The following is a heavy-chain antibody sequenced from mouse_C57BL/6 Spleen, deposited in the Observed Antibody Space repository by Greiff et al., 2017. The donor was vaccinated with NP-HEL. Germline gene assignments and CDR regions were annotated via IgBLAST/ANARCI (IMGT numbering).Heavy chain of an antibody. Sequence: EVKLVESGPGLVKPSQSLSLTCSVTGYSITSGYYWNWIRQFPGNKLEWMGYISYDGSNNYNPSLKNRISITRDTSKNQFFLKLNSVTTEDTATYYCARDYYGSIYAMDYWGQGTSVTVSS. J-gene: IGHJ4*01. D-gene: IGHD1-1*01. V-gene: IGHV3-6*01. CDR1: GYSITSGYY. CDR3: ARDYYGSIYAMDY. CDR2: ISYDGSN.